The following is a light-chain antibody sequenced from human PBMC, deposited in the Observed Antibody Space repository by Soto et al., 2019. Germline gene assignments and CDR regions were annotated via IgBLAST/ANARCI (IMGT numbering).Light chain of an antibody. CDR1: SSDIGGYNS. Sequence: QSALTQPPSASGSPGQSVTISCTGTSSDIGGYNSVSWYQQHPGKAPRLMINEVNKRPSGVPDRFSGSKSGYTASLTVSGLQTEDEAFYYCSSSAGIYHYLVFGGGTKVTVL. CDR3: SSSAGIYHYLV. J-gene: IGLJ3*02. CDR2: EVN. V-gene: IGLV2-8*01.